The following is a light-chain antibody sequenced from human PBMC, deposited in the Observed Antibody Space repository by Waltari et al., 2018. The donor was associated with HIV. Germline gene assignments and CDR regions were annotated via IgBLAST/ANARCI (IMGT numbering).Light chain of an antibody. CDR1: SSNIGSNF. CDR3: AAWDDSLREV. CDR2: RNN. J-gene: IGLJ3*02. V-gene: IGLV1-47*01. Sequence: QSVLTQPPSASGTPGHSVTISCSGSSSNIGSNFVHWYQQLPGAATKLLIYRNNRRPAVGPGRFSGSKSGTSASLAISGLRSEDEADYYCAAWDDSLREVFGGGTKLTVL.